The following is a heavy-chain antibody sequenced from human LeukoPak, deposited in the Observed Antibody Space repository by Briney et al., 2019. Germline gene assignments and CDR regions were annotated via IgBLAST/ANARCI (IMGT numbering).Heavy chain of an antibody. CDR1: GFTLSNYA. J-gene: IGHJ4*02. CDR2: ISGSGGST. D-gene: IGHD1-26*01. V-gene: IGHV3-23*01. CDR3: AKDLAGSGSYSFDY. Sequence: GGSLRLSCAASGFTLSNYAMNWVRQAPGRGLEWVSAISGSGGSTYYADSVKGRFTISRDNPKNTLYLQMNSLRAEDTAVYYCAKDLAGSGSYSFDYWGQGTLVTVSS.